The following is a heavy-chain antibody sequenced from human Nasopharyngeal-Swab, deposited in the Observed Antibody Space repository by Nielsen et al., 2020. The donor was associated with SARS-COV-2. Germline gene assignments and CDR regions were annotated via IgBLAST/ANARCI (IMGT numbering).Heavy chain of an antibody. V-gene: IGHV3-23*01. J-gene: IGHJ4*02. D-gene: IGHD1-26*01. Sequence: GESLKISCTASGFTFGDYAMSWVRQAPGKGLEWVSTVSGSGKITYYADSVKGRFTISRDNSKNTLFLQMSSLRDEDTAVYYCAKGGSLSGSWDWGQGTLVTVSS. CDR1: GFTFGDYA. CDR3: AKGGSLSGSWD. CDR2: VSGSGKIT.